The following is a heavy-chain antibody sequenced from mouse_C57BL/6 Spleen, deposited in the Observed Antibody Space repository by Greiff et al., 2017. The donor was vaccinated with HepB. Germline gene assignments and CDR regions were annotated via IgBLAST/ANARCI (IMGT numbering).Heavy chain of an antibody. D-gene: IGHD4-1*01. CDR2: IDPSDSYT. J-gene: IGHJ3*01. CDR1: GYTFTSYW. V-gene: IGHV1-50*01. Sequence: VQLQQPGAELVKPGASVKLSCKASGYTFTSYWMQWVKQRPGQGLEWIGEIDPSDSYTNYNQKFKGKATLTVDTSSSTAYMQLSSLTSEDSAVYYCAKNWGDAYWGQGTLVTVSA. CDR3: AKNWGDAY.